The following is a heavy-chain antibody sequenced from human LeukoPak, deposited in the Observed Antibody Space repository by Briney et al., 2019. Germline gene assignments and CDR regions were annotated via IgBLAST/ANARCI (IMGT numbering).Heavy chain of an antibody. V-gene: IGHV4-30-2*01. CDR1: GGSISSGGYS. CDR2: IYHSGST. D-gene: IGHD5-12*01. Sequence: SQTLSLTCAVSGGSISSGGYSWSWIRQPPGKGLEWIGYIYHSGSTYYNPSLKSRVTISVDRSKNQFSLKLSSVTAADTAVYYCARAPVEMATIYFDYWGQGTPVTVPS. J-gene: IGHJ4*02. CDR3: ARAPVEMATIYFDY.